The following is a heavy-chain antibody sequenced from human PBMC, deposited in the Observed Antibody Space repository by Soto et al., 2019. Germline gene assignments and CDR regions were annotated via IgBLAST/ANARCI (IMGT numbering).Heavy chain of an antibody. Sequence: SETLSLTCAVYGGSFSGYYWSWIRQPPGKGLEWIGEINHSGSTNYNPSLKSRVTISVDTSKNQFSLKLSSVTAADTAVYYCARGKYNWNPDYWGQGTLVTVSS. CDR2: INHSGST. CDR1: GGSFSGYY. J-gene: IGHJ4*02. V-gene: IGHV4-34*01. CDR3: ARGKYNWNPDY. D-gene: IGHD1-20*01.